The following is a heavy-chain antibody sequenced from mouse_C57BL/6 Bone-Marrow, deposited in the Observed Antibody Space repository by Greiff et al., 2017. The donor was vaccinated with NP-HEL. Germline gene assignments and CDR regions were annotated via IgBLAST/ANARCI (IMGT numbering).Heavy chain of an antibody. CDR1: GFTFSSYG. V-gene: IGHV5-6*01. Sequence: EVMLVESGGDLVKPGGSLKLSCAASGFTFSSYGMSWVRQTPDQRLEWVATISSGGSYTYYPDSVKGRFTISRDNAKNTLYLQMSSLKSEDTAMYYCARQLRLRGVWFAYWGQGTLVTVSA. CDR2: ISSGGSYT. J-gene: IGHJ3*01. D-gene: IGHD3-2*02. CDR3: ARQLRLRGVWFAY.